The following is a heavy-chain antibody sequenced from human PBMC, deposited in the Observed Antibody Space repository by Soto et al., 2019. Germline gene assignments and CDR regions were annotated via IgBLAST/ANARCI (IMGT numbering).Heavy chain of an antibody. D-gene: IGHD6-13*01. V-gene: IGHV1-18*01. J-gene: IGHJ6*02. Sequence: QVQLVQSGAEVKKPGASVKVSCKASGYTFTSYGISWVRQAPGQGLEWMGWISAYNGNTNYAQKLQGRVTMTTDTSTSTAYMELRSLRSDDTAVYYCARDLHSQLEPRYSSSGAYYGMDVWDQGTTVTVSS. CDR2: ISAYNGNT. CDR1: GYTFTSYG. CDR3: ARDLHSQLEPRYSSSGAYYGMDV.